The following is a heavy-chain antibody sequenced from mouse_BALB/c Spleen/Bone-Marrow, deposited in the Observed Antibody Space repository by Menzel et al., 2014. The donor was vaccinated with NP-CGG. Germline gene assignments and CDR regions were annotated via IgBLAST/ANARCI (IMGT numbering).Heavy chain of an antibody. D-gene: IGHD3-3*01. CDR2: ISYSGNT. J-gene: IGHJ2*01. CDR3: TRGTGFDY. V-gene: IGHV3-2*02. Sequence: EVKLVELGPGLVKPSQSLSLTCTVTGYSITRDYAWNWIRQFSGNKLEWMGYISYSGNTSYNPSLRSQISITRDTSKNHFFLQLNSVTTEDTATYYCTRGTGFDYWGQGTALTVSS. CDR1: GYSITRDYA.